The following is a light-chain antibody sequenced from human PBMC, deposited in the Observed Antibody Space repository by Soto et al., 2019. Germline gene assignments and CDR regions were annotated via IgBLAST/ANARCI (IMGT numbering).Light chain of an antibody. CDR1: QSINNNC. V-gene: IGKV3-20*01. J-gene: IGKJ2*01. CDR2: GSS. CDR3: HQYGSSPPYT. Sequence: EVVLTQSPGTLSLSPGERATLSCRGSQSINNNCLAWYQQRPGQAPRLLIYGSSDRATGIPDRFSGSGSGTDFTLTISRLEPEDFAVYYCHQYGSSPPYTFGQGTKLEI.